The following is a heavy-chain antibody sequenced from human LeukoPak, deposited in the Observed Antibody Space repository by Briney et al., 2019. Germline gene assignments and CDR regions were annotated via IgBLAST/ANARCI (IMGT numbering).Heavy chain of an antibody. CDR2: INPDSGGT. Sequence: ASVKVSCKASGYTFTDAYIHWVRQAPGQGLEWMGWINPDSGGTNYAQKFQGRVTMTRDTSITTVYMELSSLRSDDTAVYYCARVKYRAVGDKQNWGRGTLVTVSS. CDR3: ARVKYRAVGDKQN. V-gene: IGHV1-2*02. J-gene: IGHJ4*02. D-gene: IGHD2-21*01. CDR1: GYTFTDAY.